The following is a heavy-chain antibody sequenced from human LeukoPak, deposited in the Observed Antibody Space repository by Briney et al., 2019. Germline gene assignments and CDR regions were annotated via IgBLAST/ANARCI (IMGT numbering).Heavy chain of an antibody. D-gene: IGHD4-17*01. J-gene: IGHJ3*02. Sequence: GGSLRLSCAASGFIFSSYWMRWVRQARGKGLEWVANIKQDGSEKYCVDSVKGRFTISRDNAKKSLYLQMNSLRAEHTAVYYCARGDFNDYGDYVDAFEIWGQGKMVTVSA. CDR1: GFIFSSYW. V-gene: IGHV3-7*01. CDR3: ARGDFNDYGDYVDAFEI. CDR2: IKQDGSEK.